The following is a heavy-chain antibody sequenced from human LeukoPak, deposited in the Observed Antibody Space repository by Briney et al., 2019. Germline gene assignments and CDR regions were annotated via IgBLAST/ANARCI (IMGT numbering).Heavy chain of an antibody. J-gene: IGHJ5*02. V-gene: IGHV4-4*07. Sequence: PSETLSLTCTVSGGSMGSYYWAWIRQPAGKGLEWIGRIYSAGTTTYNPALKSRVTMSIDVSKNQFSLTLRSMTAADTAVYYCARDKAWLDPWGQGTLVTVSS. D-gene: IGHD5-12*01. CDR1: GGSMGSYY. CDR2: IYSAGTT. CDR3: ARDKAWLDP.